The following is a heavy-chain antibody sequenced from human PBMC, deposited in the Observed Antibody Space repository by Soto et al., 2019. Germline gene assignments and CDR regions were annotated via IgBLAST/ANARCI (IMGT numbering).Heavy chain of an antibody. CDR1: GGSISSYY. J-gene: IGHJ5*02. D-gene: IGHD6-13*01. V-gene: IGHV4-59*01. CDR2: IYYSGST. CDR3: ARYSSSWRAFNWFDP. Sequence: PSETLSLTCTVSGGSISSYYWSWIRQPPGKGLEWIGYIYYSGSTNYNPSLKSRVTISVDTSKNQFSLKLSSVTAADTAVYYCARYSSSWRAFNWFDPWGQGTLVTVSS.